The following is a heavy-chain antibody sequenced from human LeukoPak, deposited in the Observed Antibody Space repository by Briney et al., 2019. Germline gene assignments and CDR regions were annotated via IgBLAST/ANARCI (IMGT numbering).Heavy chain of an antibody. V-gene: IGHV1-18*01. D-gene: IGHD4-23*01. Sequence: GASVKVSCKASGYTFTKYGVSWVRQAPGQGLEWMGWIGTHTGNRNYVKKFQGRVTLTTETSTSTAYMELKSLRSDDTAVYYCTRVGDSGPTYGGISHYWGQGTLVTVAS. J-gene: IGHJ4*02. CDR2: IGTHTGNR. CDR3: TRVGDSGPTYGGISHY. CDR1: GYTFTKYG.